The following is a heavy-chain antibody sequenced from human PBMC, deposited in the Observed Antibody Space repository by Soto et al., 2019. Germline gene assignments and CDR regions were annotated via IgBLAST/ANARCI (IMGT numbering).Heavy chain of an antibody. CDR1: GFTFSSYA. D-gene: IGHD2-15*01. CDR3: AKASASGGYCSGGNCYSYYYYMDV. Sequence: EVQLLESGGGLVQPGGSLRLSCAASGFTFSSYAMSWVRQAPGKGLEWVSAISGSGGSTYYADSVKGRFTISRDDSKNTLYLQLNSLRGDGTAVYYCAKASASGGYCSGGNCYSYYYYMDVWGKGTTVTVCS. V-gene: IGHV3-23*01. J-gene: IGHJ6*03. CDR2: ISGSGGST.